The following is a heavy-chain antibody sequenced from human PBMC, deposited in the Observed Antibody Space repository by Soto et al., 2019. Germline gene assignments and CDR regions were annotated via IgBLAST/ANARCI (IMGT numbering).Heavy chain of an antibody. CDR1: GFTFSSYA. Sequence: PGGSLRLSCAASGFTFSSYAMHWVRQAPGKGLEWVAVISYDGSNKYYADSVKGRFTISRDNSKNTLYLQMNSLRAEDTAVYYCARGFGRLSGYGMDVWGQGTTVTVS. CDR2: ISYDGSNK. CDR3: ARGFGRLSGYGMDV. D-gene: IGHD3-16*01. J-gene: IGHJ6*02. V-gene: IGHV3-30-3*01.